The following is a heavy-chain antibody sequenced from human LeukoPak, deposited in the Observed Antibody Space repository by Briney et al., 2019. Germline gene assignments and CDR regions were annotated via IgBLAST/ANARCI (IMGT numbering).Heavy chain of an antibody. V-gene: IGHV1-69*13. D-gene: IGHD2-2*01. CDR1: GGTFSSYA. J-gene: IGHJ4*02. Sequence: SVKVSCKASGGTFSSYAISWVRQAPGQGLEWMGGIIPIFGTANYAQKSQGRVTITADESTSTAYMELSSLRSEDTAVYYCARDLVHCSSTSCSDYWGQGTLVTVSS. CDR2: IIPIFGTA. CDR3: ARDLVHCSSTSCSDY.